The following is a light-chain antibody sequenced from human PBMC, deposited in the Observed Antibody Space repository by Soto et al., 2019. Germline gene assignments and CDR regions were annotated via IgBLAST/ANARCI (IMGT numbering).Light chain of an antibody. CDR1: QSVSNNY. Sequence: EIVLTQSPGTLSLSPGERATLSCRASQSVSNNYLAWYQQKPGQAPRLLIYGASNRATGIPDRFSGSGSGTDFTLTISRLEPEDFAVYYCQQYVNSLWTFGQGTKVDIK. V-gene: IGKV3-20*01. CDR2: GAS. J-gene: IGKJ1*01. CDR3: QQYVNSLWT.